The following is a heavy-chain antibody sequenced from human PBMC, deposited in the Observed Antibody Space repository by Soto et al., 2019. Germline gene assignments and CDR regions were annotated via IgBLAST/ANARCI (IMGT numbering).Heavy chain of an antibody. CDR1: GFTFSDYY. CDR3: ASVPDYYYYGMDV. Sequence: QVQLVESGGGLDKPGGSLRLSCAASGFTFSDYYMCWIRQAPGTGLVWVSYISSSSSYTNYADSVKGRFTISRDNAKNSRYLQMNSLRAEDTAVYYCASVPDYYYYGMDVWGQGTTVTVSS. CDR2: ISSSSSYT. J-gene: IGHJ6*02. V-gene: IGHV3-11*05.